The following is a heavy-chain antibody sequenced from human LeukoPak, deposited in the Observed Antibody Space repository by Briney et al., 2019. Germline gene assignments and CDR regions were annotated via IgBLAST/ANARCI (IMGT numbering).Heavy chain of an antibody. CDR2: IRYDGSNK. J-gene: IGHJ4*02. CDR3: ARDPHHYYGSGSYTY. D-gene: IGHD3-10*01. CDR1: GFTFSSYA. Sequence: GGSLRLSCAASGFTFSSYAMHWVRQAPGKGLEWVAFIRYDGSNKYYADSVKGRFTISRDNSKNTLNLQMNSLRAEDTAVYYCARDPHHYYGSGSYTYWGQGTLVTVSS. V-gene: IGHV3-30*02.